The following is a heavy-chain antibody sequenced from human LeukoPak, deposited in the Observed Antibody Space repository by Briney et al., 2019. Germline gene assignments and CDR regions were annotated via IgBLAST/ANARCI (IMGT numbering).Heavy chain of an antibody. CDR1: GLTVSSNY. CDR2: LYSGDSP. CDR3: ATTARQQLAFAY. D-gene: IGHD6-13*01. J-gene: IGHJ4*02. V-gene: IGHV3-66*01. Sequence: GGPLRLSCEASGLTVSSNYMNWVRQAPGKGLEWVSVLYSGDSPHYADSVKGRLTISRDNSKNTLYLQMHSLRAEDTAVYYCATTARQQLAFAYWGQGTLVTVSS.